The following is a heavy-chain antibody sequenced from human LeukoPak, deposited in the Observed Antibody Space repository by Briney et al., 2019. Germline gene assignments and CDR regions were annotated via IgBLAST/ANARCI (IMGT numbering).Heavy chain of an antibody. J-gene: IGHJ2*01. V-gene: IGHV3-30*18. Sequence: PGRSLRLSCAASGFTFSSYGMHWVRQAPGKGLEWVAVIWYGGSNKYYADSVKGRFTISRDNSKNTLYLQMNSLRAEDTAVYYCAKSYSGSGYFDLWGRGTLVTVSS. CDR3: AKSYSGSGYFDL. D-gene: IGHD6-6*01. CDR1: GFTFSSYG. CDR2: IWYGGSNK.